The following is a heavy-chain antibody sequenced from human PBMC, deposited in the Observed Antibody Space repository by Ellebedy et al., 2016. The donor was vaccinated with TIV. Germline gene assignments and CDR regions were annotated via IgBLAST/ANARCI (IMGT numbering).Heavy chain of an antibody. J-gene: IGHJ4*02. CDR2: VSPYNHNT. V-gene: IGHV1-18*01. D-gene: IGHD2-21*02. CDR3: ARGLRPVEGLMVVTASDFDY. Sequence: ASVKVSCKPSGYTFINYGISWVRQAPGQGLEWMGWVSPYNHNTISAQKFQGRVRMTTDTSTSTAYMELRSLRSEDTAVYYCARGLRPVEGLMVVTASDFDYWGQGTLVTVSS. CDR1: GYTFINYG.